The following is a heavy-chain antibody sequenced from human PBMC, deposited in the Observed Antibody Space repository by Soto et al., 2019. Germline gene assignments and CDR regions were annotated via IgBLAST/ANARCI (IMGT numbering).Heavy chain of an antibody. CDR1: GDSVSSNSAA. D-gene: IGHD2-2*02. CDR3: ARDSYCSSTSCYRWDYYGMDV. J-gene: IGHJ6*02. CDR2: TYYRSKWYN. V-gene: IGHV6-1*01. Sequence: SHTLSLTCAISGDSVSSNSAASNWIRQSPSRGLEWLGRTYYRSKWYNDYAVSVKSRITINPDTSKNQFSLQLNSVTPEDTAVYYCARDSYCSSTSCYRWDYYGMDVWGQGTTVTVSS.